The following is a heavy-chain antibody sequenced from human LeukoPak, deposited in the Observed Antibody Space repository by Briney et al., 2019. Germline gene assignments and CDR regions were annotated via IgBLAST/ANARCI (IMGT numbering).Heavy chain of an antibody. CDR2: MNPNSGNT. V-gene: IGHV1-8*01. J-gene: IGHJ6*03. Sequence: GASVKVSCKASGYTFTSYDINWVRQATGQGLEWMGWMNPNSGNTGYAQKFQGRVTMTRNTSISTAYMELSSLRSEDTAVYYCARCDSSRGYYYMDVWGKGTTVTVSS. CDR3: ARCDSSRGYYYMDV. CDR1: GYTFTSYD. D-gene: IGHD2-21*01.